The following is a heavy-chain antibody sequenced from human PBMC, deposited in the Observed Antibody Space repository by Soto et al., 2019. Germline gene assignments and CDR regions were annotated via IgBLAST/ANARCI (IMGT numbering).Heavy chain of an antibody. V-gene: IGHV2-5*02. CDR2: IYWDDEK. J-gene: IGHJ3*02. D-gene: IGHD1-26*01. CDR1: GFSLSDNGVG. CDR3: AHRLTWDAFDI. Sequence: QITLKESGPTLVKRTQTLTLTCTFSGFSLSDNGVGVGWIRQPPGKALEWLALIYWDDEKIYSPSLKTRLTITKDTSKNQVVLTMTNMDPVDTATYYCAHRLTWDAFDIWGQGTMVTVSS.